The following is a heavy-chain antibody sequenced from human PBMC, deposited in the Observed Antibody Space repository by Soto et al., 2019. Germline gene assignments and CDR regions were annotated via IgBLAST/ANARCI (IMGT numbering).Heavy chain of an antibody. CDR3: ARDPGSGSYYGWFDP. V-gene: IGHV4-59*01. D-gene: IGHD3-10*01. CDR1: GGSISRYY. CDR2: IYYSGST. J-gene: IGHJ5*02. Sequence: PSETLSLTCTVSGGSISRYYWNWIRQPPCKGLEWIGYIYYSGSTNYNPSLKSRVTISVDTSKNQFSLKLSSVTAADTAVYYCARDPGSGSYYGWFDPWGQGTLVTVSS.